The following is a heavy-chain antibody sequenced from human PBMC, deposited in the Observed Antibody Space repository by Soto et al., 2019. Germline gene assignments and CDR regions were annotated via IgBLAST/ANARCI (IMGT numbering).Heavy chain of an antibody. CDR2: ISSSSSAI. J-gene: IGHJ4*02. CDR1: GFTFSSYS. CDR3: ARGISGTYSYFDY. V-gene: IGHV3-48*02. Sequence: PGGSLRLSCAASGFTFSSYSMNWVRQAPGKGLEWVSYISSSSSAIYYADSVKGRFTISRDNAKNSLYLQMNSLRDEDTAVYYCARGISGTYSYFDYWGQGTLVTVSS. D-gene: IGHD1-26*01.